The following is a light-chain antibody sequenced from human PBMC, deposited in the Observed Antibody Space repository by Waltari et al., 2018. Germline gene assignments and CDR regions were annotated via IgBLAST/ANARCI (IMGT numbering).Light chain of an antibody. CDR3: CSYAGSYTLEV. CDR2: DVS. J-gene: IGLJ3*02. CDR1: SSDVGGYNY. V-gene: IGLV2-11*03. Sequence: SGSPGQSVTISCTGTSSDVGGYNYVSWYQQHPGKAPKLVIYDVSKRPSGVPDRFSGSKSANTASLTISGLQAEDEADYYCCSYAGSYTLEVFGGGTKLTVL.